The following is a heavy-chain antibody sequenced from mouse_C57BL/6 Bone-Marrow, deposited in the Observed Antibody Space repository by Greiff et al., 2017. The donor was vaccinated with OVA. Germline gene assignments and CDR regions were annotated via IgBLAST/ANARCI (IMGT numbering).Heavy chain of an antibody. Sequence: EVQLVESGGDLVNPGGSLKLSCAASGFTFSSYGMSWVRQTPDKRLEWVATISSGGSYTYYPDSVKGRFTISRDNAKNTLYLQMSSLKSEDTAMYYCARHTDYDGLWYFDVWGTGTTVTVSS. CDR3: ARHTDYDGLWYFDV. CDR2: ISSGGSYT. D-gene: IGHD2-4*01. J-gene: IGHJ1*03. V-gene: IGHV5-6*01. CDR1: GFTFSSYG.